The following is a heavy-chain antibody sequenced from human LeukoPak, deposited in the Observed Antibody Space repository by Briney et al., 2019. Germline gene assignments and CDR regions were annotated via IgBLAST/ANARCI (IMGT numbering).Heavy chain of an antibody. Sequence: GGSLRLSCAASRFTFSSYGMRWVRQAPGKGLEWVAFIRYDGSNKYYADSVKGRFTISRDNSKNTLYLQMGSLRAEDMAVYYCARGAYGSGVYYFDYWGQGTLVTVSS. J-gene: IGHJ4*02. CDR3: ARGAYGSGVYYFDY. CDR1: RFTFSSYG. V-gene: IGHV3-30*02. CDR2: IRYDGSNK. D-gene: IGHD3-10*01.